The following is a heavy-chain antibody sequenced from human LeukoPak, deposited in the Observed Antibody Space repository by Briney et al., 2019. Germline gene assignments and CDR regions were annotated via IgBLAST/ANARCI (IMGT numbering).Heavy chain of an antibody. V-gene: IGHV3-23*01. CDR3: AKGHSSAWNFYYYGMNV. CDR2: TTGSGTGT. D-gene: IGHD6-19*01. J-gene: IGHJ6*02. Sequence: PGGSLRLSCAASGFTFSSYWMTWVRQAPGKGLEWVSATTGSGTGTYYADSVKGRFTISRDNSKNTLYLQMNSLRAEDTAVYYCAKGHSSAWNFYYYGMNVWGQGTTVTVSS. CDR1: GFTFSSYW.